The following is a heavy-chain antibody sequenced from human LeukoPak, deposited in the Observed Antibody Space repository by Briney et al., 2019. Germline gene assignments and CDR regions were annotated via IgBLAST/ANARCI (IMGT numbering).Heavy chain of an antibody. CDR2: IYPGDSDA. Sequence: GESLTISCKPSGYSFNNYWIVWVRQMPGKGLEWMGTIYPGDSDARYSPSFQGQVTLSADRSITTAYLQWPSLKASDTAIYYCARPDSTVITDAYDMWGQGTMVIVSS. CDR3: ARPDSTVITDAYDM. V-gene: IGHV5-51*01. D-gene: IGHD2/OR15-2a*01. CDR1: GYSFNNYW. J-gene: IGHJ3*02.